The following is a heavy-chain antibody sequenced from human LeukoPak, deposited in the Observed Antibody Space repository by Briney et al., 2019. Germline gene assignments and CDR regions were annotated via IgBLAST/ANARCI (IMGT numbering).Heavy chain of an antibody. CDR2: INPSGGST. D-gene: IGHD6-19*01. CDR1: GYTFTSYF. V-gene: IGHV1-46*01. J-gene: IGHJ4*02. CDR3: ASTPGIAVAEPFDY. Sequence: ASVKVSCKASGYTFTSYFIHWVRQAPGQGLEWMGIINPSGGSTSYAQKFQGRVTMTRDTSTSTVYMELSSLRSEDTAVYYCASTPGIAVAEPFDYWGQGTLVTVSS.